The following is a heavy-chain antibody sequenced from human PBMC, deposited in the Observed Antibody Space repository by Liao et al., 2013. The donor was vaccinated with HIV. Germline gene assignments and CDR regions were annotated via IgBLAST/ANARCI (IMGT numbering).Heavy chain of an antibody. D-gene: IGHD6-6*01. CDR1: GGSFSGYY. V-gene: IGHV4-34*01. J-gene: IGHJ4*02. Sequence: QVQLQQWGAGLLKPSETLSLTCAVYGGSFSGYYWSWIRQPPGKGLEWIGEINHSGSTNYNPSLKSRVTISVDTSKNQFSLKLSSVTAADTAVYYCARGRGGQLHRKSYFDYWGQGTLVTVSS. CDR3: ARGRGGQLHRKSYFDY. CDR2: INHSGST.